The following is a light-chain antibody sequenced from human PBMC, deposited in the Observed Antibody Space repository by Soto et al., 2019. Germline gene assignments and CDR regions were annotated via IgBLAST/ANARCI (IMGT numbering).Light chain of an antibody. J-gene: IGLJ2*01. V-gene: IGLV7-43*01. CDR3: LLYHGDVQV. CDR2: STT. Sequence: QAVVTQEPSVTVSPGGTVTLTCASSTGAVTTNNYPNWVQQKPRQAPWPLIYSTTSKHSWTPARFSGALFGGKATLTLSGVQPEYEDVYYCLLYHGDVQVFVGGTKLTVL. CDR1: TGAVTTNNY.